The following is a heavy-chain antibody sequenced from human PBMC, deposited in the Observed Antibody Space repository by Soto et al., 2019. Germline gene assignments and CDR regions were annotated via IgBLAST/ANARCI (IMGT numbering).Heavy chain of an antibody. J-gene: IGHJ5*01. CDR3: ARAPTVTSVRTFDS. Sequence: ESLSLACSGYGGSFSGSYWSWIRQPAGKGLEWIGEIHHTGSTTNYDASLKIRVTISGDMSKNQFSLKLNTVTAADTAVYYCARAPTVTSVRTFDSWGQGTLVTVSS. D-gene: IGHD4-17*01. V-gene: IGHV4-34*01. CDR1: GGSFSGSY. CDR2: IHHTGSTT.